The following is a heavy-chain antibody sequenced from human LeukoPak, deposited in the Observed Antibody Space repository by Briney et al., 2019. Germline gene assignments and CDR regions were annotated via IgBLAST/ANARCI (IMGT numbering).Heavy chain of an antibody. Sequence: ASVKVSCKASGYTFTSYYMHWVRQAPGQGLEWMGWISAYNGNTNYAQKLQGRVTMTTDTSTSTAYMELRSLRSDDTAVYYCARDVHYDFWSGYPSANYYYGMDVWGQGTTVTVSS. D-gene: IGHD3-3*01. J-gene: IGHJ6*02. CDR2: ISAYNGNT. CDR1: GYTFTSYY. V-gene: IGHV1-18*04. CDR3: ARDVHYDFWSGYPSANYYYGMDV.